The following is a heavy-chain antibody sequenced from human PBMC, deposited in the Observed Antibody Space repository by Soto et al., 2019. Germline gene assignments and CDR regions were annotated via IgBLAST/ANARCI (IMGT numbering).Heavy chain of an antibody. D-gene: IGHD5-18*01. J-gene: IGHJ6*02. CDR2: IIPIFGTA. CDR3: ARDRDTAMVTRNYYGMDV. Sequence: QVQLVQSGAEVKKPGSSVTVSCKASGGTFSSYAISWVRQAPGQGLEWMGGIIPIFGTANYAQKFQGRDTITADESTSTAYMELSSLRSEDTAVYYCARDRDTAMVTRNYYGMDVWGQGTTVTVSS. CDR1: GGTFSSYA. V-gene: IGHV1-69*12.